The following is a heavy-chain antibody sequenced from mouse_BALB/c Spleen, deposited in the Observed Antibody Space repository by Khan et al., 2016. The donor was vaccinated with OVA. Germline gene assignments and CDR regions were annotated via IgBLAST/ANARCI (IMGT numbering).Heavy chain of an antibody. CDR3: ARDDSFAY. Sequence: EVELVESGGGLVKPGGSLKLSCAASGFTFSNYAMSLVRQTPEKRLEWVASISSGGKTYYPDRVKGRFTISRDNARNILSLQMSSLRSEDTAMYYCARDDSFAYWGQGTLVTVSA. J-gene: IGHJ3*01. V-gene: IGHV5-6-5*01. D-gene: IGHD2-12*01. CDR2: ISSGGKT. CDR1: GFTFSNYA.